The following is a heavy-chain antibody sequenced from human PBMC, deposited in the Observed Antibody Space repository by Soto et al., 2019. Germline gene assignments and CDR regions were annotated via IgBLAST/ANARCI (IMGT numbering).Heavy chain of an antibody. CDR1: GYIFTTYY. CDR3: ARGIEYSSGWYAFDI. D-gene: IGHD6-19*01. CDR2: INPSGGIT. V-gene: IGHV1-46*03. Sequence: GASVKVSCKASGYIFTTYYMHWVRQAPGQGLEWMGIINPSGGITRNAQKFQGRVTMTGDTSTSTVYMELSSLRSEDTAVYYCARGIEYSSGWYAFDIWGPGTVVTVSS. J-gene: IGHJ3*02.